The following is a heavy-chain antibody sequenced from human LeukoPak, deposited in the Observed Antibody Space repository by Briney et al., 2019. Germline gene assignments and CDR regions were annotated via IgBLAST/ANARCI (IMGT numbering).Heavy chain of an antibody. D-gene: IGHD5-12*01. CDR1: GYTFTGYY. J-gene: IGHJ4*02. CDR2: INPNSGST. Sequence: ASVKVSCKASGYTFTGYYMHWVRQAPGQGLEWMGWINPNSGSTNYAQKFQGRVTMTRDTSISTAYMELSRLRSDDTAVHYCARALRFPYFDYWAREPWSPSPQ. CDR3: ARALRFPYFDY. V-gene: IGHV1-2*02.